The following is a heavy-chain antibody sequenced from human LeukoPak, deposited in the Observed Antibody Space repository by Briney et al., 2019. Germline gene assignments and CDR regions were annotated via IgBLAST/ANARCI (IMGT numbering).Heavy chain of an antibody. CDR1: GGSISSSSYY. CDR3: ARHEFRRFGFVLPPRGFDY. J-gene: IGHJ4*02. Sequence: PSETLSLTCTVSGGSISSSSYYWGWIRQPPGKGLEWIGSIYYSGSTYYNPSLKSRVTISVDTSKNQFSLKLSSVTAADTAVYYCARHEFRRFGFVLPPRGFDYWGQGTLVTVSS. CDR2: IYYSGST. V-gene: IGHV4-39*01. D-gene: IGHD3-10*01.